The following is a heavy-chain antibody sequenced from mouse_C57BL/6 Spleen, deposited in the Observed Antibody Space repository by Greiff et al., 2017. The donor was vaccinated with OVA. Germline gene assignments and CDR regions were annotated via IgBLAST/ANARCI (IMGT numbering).Heavy chain of an antibody. CDR2: INPYNGGT. Sequence: VQLKESGPVLVKPGASVKMSCKASGYTFTDYYMNWVKQSPGKSLEWIGVINPYNGGTSYNQKFKGKATLTVDKSSSTAYMELNSLTSEDSAVYDSARRTTVVRYYSMDYWGQGTSVTVSS. CDR1: GYTFTDYY. CDR3: ARRTTVVRYYSMDY. J-gene: IGHJ4*01. V-gene: IGHV1-19*01. D-gene: IGHD1-1*01.